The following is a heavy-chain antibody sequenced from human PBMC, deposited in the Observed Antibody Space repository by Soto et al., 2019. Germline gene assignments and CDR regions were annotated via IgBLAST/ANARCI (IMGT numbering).Heavy chain of an antibody. D-gene: IGHD3-10*01. CDR2: ISAYNGNT. V-gene: IGHV1-18*01. CDR1: GYTFISYG. CDR3: ARDFRAGIYYGSWSSVDY. J-gene: IGHJ4*02. Sequence: QVQLVQSGAEVKKPGASVKVSCKASGYTFISYGISWVRQAPGQGLEWMGWISAYNGNTKYAQKVQDRVTMTTETSTSTANMELRSLRSDDTAVYYCARDFRAGIYYGSWSSVDYWGQGTLVTVSS.